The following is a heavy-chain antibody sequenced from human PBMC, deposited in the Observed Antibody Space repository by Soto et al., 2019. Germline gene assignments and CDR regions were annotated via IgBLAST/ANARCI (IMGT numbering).Heavy chain of an antibody. CDR2: IYYTGTT. V-gene: IGHV4-31*03. J-gene: IGHJ5*02. Sequence: QVQLQESGPGLVEPSQTLSLTCTVSGDSISVGGYYWSWIRQRPGKGLEWLGYIYYTGTTYYNPSLKSRLTISVATSRNQFSLKLRSLTAADTAVYYCAKDPSPQPTAVVTPGWFDPWGQGTLVTVSS. CDR3: AKDPSPQPTAVVTPGWFDP. D-gene: IGHD2-21*02. CDR1: GDSISVGGYY.